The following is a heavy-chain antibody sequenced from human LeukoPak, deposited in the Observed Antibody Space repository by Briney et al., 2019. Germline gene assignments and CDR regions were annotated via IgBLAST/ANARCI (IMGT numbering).Heavy chain of an antibody. D-gene: IGHD4-17*01. V-gene: IGHV3-48*03. CDR3: ANPTTVTLAR. Sequence: GGSLRLSCAASGFTFSSYEMNWVRQAPGKGLEWVSYISSSGSTIYYTDSVKGRFTNSRDNAKKPLYLQMNGLRAEDTAVYYCANPTTVTLARWGQGTLVSVSS. CDR1: GFTFSSYE. CDR2: ISSSGSTI. J-gene: IGHJ4*02.